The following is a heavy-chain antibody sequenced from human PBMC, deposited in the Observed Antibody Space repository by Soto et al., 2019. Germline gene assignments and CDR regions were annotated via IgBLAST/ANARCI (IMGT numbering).Heavy chain of an antibody. CDR1: GFNFTPYS. CDR3: ARELAAPGTSFDY. Sequence: ASVKVSCKASGFNFTPYSMHWVRQAPGQRLGWMAWINGGNGKTEYSQKFQGRVTISRDTSASTVYMELSSLTSEDTAVYYCARELAAPGTSFDYWGQGALVTVSS. V-gene: IGHV1-3*01. J-gene: IGHJ4*02. D-gene: IGHD6-13*01. CDR2: INGGNGKT.